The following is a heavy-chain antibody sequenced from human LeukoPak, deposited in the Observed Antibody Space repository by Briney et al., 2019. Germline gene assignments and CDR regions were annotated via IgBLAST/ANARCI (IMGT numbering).Heavy chain of an antibody. CDR2: ISDSGDST. CDR3: AKGIPLTVFDY. Sequence: AGSRRLACAASGFTFSSYGMSWVRQAPGRWLEWVSSISDSGDSTYYADSVKGRFTFSRDNSKNTLYLQMNSLRAEDTAVYYCAKGIPLTVFDYWGQGTLVTVSS. D-gene: IGHD3-9*01. CDR1: GFTFSSYG. V-gene: IGHV3-23*01. J-gene: IGHJ4*02.